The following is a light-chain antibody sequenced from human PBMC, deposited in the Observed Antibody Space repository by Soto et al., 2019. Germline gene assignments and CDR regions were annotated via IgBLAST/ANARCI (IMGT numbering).Light chain of an antibody. V-gene: IGLV2-8*01. CDR1: SSDVGGYNF. CDR3: SSYAGTNVV. Sequence: QSALTQPPSASGSPGQSVTISCTGTSSDVGGYNFVSWYQQHPGKAPKLMIFEVNKRPSGVPDRFSGSKSGNTASLTVSGLLAEDEADYYCSSYAGTNVVFGGGTKLTVL. CDR2: EVN. J-gene: IGLJ2*01.